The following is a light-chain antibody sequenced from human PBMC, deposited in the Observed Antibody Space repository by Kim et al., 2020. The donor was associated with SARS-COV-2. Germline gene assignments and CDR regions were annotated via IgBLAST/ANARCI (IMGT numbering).Light chain of an antibody. J-gene: IGKJ2*01. Sequence: SGSVGDRVTITCRASRSITRWLAWYQQKPGKAPKVLIYDASKGKRGVPSRFSGRGSGTDFTLTISNLQPDDFATYYCQQYDSFSYTFGPGTKLEIK. CDR2: DAS. V-gene: IGKV1-5*01. CDR1: RSITRW. CDR3: QQYDSFSYT.